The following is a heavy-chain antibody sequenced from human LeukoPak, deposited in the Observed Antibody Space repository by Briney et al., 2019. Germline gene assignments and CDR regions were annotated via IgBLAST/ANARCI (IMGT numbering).Heavy chain of an antibody. V-gene: IGHV4-38-2*02. CDR2: IYHSGST. J-gene: IGHJ5*02. CDR3: ARGTIFPPNWFDP. D-gene: IGHD3-3*01. Sequence: SETLSLTCTVSGYSISSGYYWGWIRQPPGKGLEWIGSIYHSGSTYYNPSLKSRVTISVDTSKNQFSLKLSSVTAADTAVYYCARGTIFPPNWFDPWGQGTLVTVSP. CDR1: GYSISSGYY.